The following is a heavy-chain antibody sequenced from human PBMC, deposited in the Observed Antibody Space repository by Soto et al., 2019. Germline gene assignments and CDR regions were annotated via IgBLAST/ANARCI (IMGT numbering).Heavy chain of an antibody. CDR1: GFIVSSNS. D-gene: IGHD3-16*01. Sequence: GESLKISCAASGFIVSSNSMSWVRQAPGKGLEWVSLMYSDGSTYYADSVKGRFTVSRDTSKNTMSLQMNSLRAEDTALYYCARDNSMLGAPFDYWGLGTLVTVS. CDR3: ARDNSMLGAPFDY. CDR2: MYSDGST. J-gene: IGHJ4*02. V-gene: IGHV3-53*01.